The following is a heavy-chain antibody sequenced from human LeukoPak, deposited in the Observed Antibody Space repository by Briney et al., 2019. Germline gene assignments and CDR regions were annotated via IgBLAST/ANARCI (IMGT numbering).Heavy chain of an antibody. CDR2: ISWNSGSI. J-gene: IGHJ4*02. CDR3: TRENWGALDY. CDR1: GFTFDDYA. V-gene: IGHV3-9*01. Sequence: PGGSLRLSCAASGFTFDDYAMHWVRQAPGKGLEWVSGISWNSGSIGYADSVKGRFTISRDNAKNTLYLQMNSLRAEDTAMYYCTRENWGALDYWGQGTLVTVSS. D-gene: IGHD3-16*01.